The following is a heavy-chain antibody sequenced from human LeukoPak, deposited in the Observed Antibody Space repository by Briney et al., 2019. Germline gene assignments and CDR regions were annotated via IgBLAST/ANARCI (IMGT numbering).Heavy chain of an antibody. CDR1: GYTFTSYG. CDR2: ISAYNGNT. CDR3: ARVGVEYDSSGYYDY. D-gene: IGHD3-22*01. V-gene: IGHV1-18*01. Sequence: ASVKVSCKASGYTFTSYGIRWVRQAPGQGLEWMGWISAYNGNTNYAQKLQGRVTMTTDTSTSTAYMELRSLRSDDTAVYYCARVGVEYDSSGYYDYWGQGTLVTVSS. J-gene: IGHJ4*02.